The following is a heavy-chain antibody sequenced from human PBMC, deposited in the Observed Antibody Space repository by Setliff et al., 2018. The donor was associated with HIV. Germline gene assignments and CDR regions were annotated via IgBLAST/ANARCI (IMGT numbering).Heavy chain of an antibody. J-gene: IGHJ4*02. D-gene: IGHD6-25*01. Sequence: PGGSLRLSCAASGFTVSSYYMSWVRQAPGKGLEWVSTIYSDGSTYHADSVKGRFTLSRDNSENALYLQMSSLRPEDTAVYYCARLRLYNSALDYWGQGTLVTVSS. V-gene: IGHV3-66*02. CDR2: IYSDGST. CDR1: GFTVSSYY. CDR3: ARLRLYNSALDY.